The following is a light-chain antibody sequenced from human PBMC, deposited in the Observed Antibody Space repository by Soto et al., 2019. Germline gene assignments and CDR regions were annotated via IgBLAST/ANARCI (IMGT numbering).Light chain of an antibody. Sequence: IVMTQSPATLSLSPWERATLPCGASKSVSESLAWYQQRPGQAPRILIYEVSYRATGSPVRVSGHGSGTDFTLTISRLEPEDFAVYYCQQYGGSPITFGQGTRLEIK. CDR3: QQYGGSPIT. J-gene: IGKJ5*01. V-gene: IGKV3D-20*01. CDR2: EVS. CDR1: KSVSES.